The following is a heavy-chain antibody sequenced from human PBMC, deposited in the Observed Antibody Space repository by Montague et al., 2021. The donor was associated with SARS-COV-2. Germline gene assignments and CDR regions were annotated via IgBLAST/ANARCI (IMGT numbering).Heavy chain of an antibody. J-gene: IGHJ4*02. CDR1: GGSVISDTYF. D-gene: IGHD3-9*01. CDR3: ARAANILSGFYNHPFEY. CDR2: IYDSDTT. Sequence: LRLSCTVSGGSVISDTYFWSWIRQPPGKGLEWIAYIYDSDTTNNNPSFWSRVSMSSDRSKNQFSLKLTSVTPADTAVYYCARAANILSGFYNHPFEYWGQGILVTVSS. V-gene: IGHV4-61*01.